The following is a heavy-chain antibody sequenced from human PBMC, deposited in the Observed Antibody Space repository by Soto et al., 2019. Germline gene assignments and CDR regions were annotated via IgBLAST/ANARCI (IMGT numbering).Heavy chain of an antibody. CDR2: ISSSSSTI. Sequence: GGSRRLSSAASGFTFSSYSMNWVRQAPGKGLEWVSYISSSSSTIYYADSVKGRFTISRDNAKNSLYLQMNSLRAEDTAVYYCARNPYGRWSGRWGQGT. CDR1: GFTFSSYS. CDR3: ARNPYGRWSGR. D-gene: IGHD2-15*01. V-gene: IGHV3-48*01. J-gene: IGHJ4*02.